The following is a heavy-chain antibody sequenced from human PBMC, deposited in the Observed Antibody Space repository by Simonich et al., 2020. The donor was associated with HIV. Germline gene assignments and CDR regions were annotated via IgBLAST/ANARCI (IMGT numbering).Heavy chain of an antibody. CDR3: ARLTAGGLGEYFQH. CDR1: GGSFSGYY. CDR2: INHSGST. J-gene: IGHJ1*01. V-gene: IGHV4-34*01. D-gene: IGHD6-13*01. Sequence: QVQLQQWGAGLLKPSETLSLTCAVYGGSFSGYYWRWIRQPPGKGLDWIGEINHSGSTNYNPSLKSRVTISVDPSKNQFSLKLSSVTAADTAVYYCARLTAGGLGEYFQHWGQGTLVTVSS.